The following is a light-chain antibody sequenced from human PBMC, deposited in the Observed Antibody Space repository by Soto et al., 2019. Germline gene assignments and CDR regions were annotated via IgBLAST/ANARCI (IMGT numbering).Light chain of an antibody. V-gene: IGKV3-20*01. Sequence: EIVLTQSPGTLSLSPGERATLSCRASQSVSSSYLAWYQQKPGQAPRLLIYGASSRATGIPDSFSGSGSGTDFTLTISRLEPVDFAVFYCQQYGSSPYTFGRGTKLEIK. J-gene: IGKJ2*01. CDR1: QSVSSSY. CDR3: QQYGSSPYT. CDR2: GAS.